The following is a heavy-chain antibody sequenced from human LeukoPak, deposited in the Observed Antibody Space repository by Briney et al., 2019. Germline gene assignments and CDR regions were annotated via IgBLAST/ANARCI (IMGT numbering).Heavy chain of an antibody. CDR2: ITSDSRYM. Sequence: GGSLRLSCTVSGFTFSNYNMNWVRQAPGQALERVSSITSDSRYMYYGDSVKGRFTISRDNAKSSLFLQMDSLRDEDTAVYYCARDPYSGTYGHLYYYYMDVWGKGTTVTVSS. D-gene: IGHD1-26*01. CDR1: GFTFSNYN. V-gene: IGHV3-21*01. J-gene: IGHJ6*03. CDR3: ARDPYSGTYGHLYYYYMDV.